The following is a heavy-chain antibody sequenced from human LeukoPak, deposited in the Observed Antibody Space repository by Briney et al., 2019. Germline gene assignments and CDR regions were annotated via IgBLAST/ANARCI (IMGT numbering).Heavy chain of an antibody. V-gene: IGHV3-11*01. CDR3: ARDARRDVPYYYYYYYMDV. CDR1: RFTFSDYY. CDR2: ISSSGSTI. Sequence: PGGSLRLSCAASRFTFSDYYMSWIRQAPGKGLEWVSYISSSGSTIYYADSVKGRFTISRDNAKNSLYLQMNSLRAEDTAVYYCARDARRDVPYYYYYYYMDVWGKGTTVTVSS. J-gene: IGHJ6*03.